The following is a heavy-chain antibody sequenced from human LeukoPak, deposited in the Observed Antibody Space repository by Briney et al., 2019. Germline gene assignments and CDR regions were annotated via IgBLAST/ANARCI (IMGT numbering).Heavy chain of an antibody. CDR1: GFTFSSYA. CDR2: ISYDGSNK. V-gene: IGHV3-30-3*01. D-gene: IGHD6-13*01. CDR3: SRAAAGGGLPEYFQH. Sequence: GGSLRLSCAASGFTFSSYAMHWVRQAPGKGLEWVAVISYDGSNKYYADSVKGRFTISRDTSKNTLYLQMNSLKTEDTAVYYCSRAAAGGGLPEYFQHWGQGTLVTVSS. J-gene: IGHJ1*01.